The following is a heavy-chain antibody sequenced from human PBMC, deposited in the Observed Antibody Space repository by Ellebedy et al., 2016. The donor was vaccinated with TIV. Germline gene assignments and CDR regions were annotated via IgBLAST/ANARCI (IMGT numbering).Heavy chain of an antibody. V-gene: IGHV3-74*01. CDR3: ARDNGGIGAS. D-gene: IGHD1-14*01. Sequence: PGGSLRLSCAASGFTFSSYGMHWVRQAPGKGLVWVSRINSDGSNTNYADSVKDRFTISRDNAKNTLYLQMNSLRAEDTAMYYCARDNGGIGASWGQGTLVTVSS. J-gene: IGHJ5*02. CDR2: INSDGSNT. CDR1: GFTFSSYG.